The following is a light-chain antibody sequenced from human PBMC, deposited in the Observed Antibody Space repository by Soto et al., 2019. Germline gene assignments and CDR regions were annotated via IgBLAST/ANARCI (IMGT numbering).Light chain of an antibody. CDR3: QQYGSSPLT. J-gene: IGKJ4*01. V-gene: IGKV3-20*01. Sequence: EIVLTQSPGTLSLSPGERATLSYRASQSVSSSYLAWYQQKPGQAPRLLIYGASSRATGIPDRFSGSGSGTDFTLTVCRLEPEDFAVYYCQQYGSSPLTFGGGTKV. CDR2: GAS. CDR1: QSVSSSY.